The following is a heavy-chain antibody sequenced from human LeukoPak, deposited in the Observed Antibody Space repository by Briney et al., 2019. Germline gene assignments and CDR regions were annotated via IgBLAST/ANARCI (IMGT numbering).Heavy chain of an antibody. Sequence: GGSLRLSCAASGFTFSSYGMHWVRQAPGKGLEWVAVIWYDGSNKYYADSVKGRFTISRDNSKNTLYLQMNSLRAEDTAVYYCARALMVSYYGMDVWGKGTTVTVSS. D-gene: IGHD3-10*01. CDR2: IWYDGSNK. J-gene: IGHJ6*04. CDR1: GFTFSSYG. V-gene: IGHV3-33*01. CDR3: ARALMVSYYGMDV.